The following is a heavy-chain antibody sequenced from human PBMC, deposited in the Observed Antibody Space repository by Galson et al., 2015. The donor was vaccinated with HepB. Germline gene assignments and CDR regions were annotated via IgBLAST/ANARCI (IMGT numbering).Heavy chain of an antibody. J-gene: IGHJ4*02. D-gene: IGHD3-22*01. V-gene: IGHV1-18*04. CDR3: ARVSRAYYYDSSGYFDY. CDR2: ISAYNGNT. Sequence: SVKVSCKASGYTFTSYGISWVRQAPGQGLEWMGWISAYNGNTNYAQKLQGRATMTTDTSTSTAYMELRSLRSDDTVVYYCARVSRAYYYDSSGYFDYWGQGTLVTVSS. CDR1: GYTFTSYG.